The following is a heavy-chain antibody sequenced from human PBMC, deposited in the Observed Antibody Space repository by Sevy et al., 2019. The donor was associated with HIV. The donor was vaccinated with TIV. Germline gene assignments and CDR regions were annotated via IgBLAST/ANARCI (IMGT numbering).Heavy chain of an antibody. V-gene: IGHV6-1*01. D-gene: IGHD6-19*01. J-gene: IGHJ5*02. Sequence: SQTLSLTCAISGDSVSSNSAAWNWIRQSPSRGLEWLGRTYYRSKWYNDYAVSVKSRITINPDKAKNQFSLQLNSVTPVDTAVYYCASDSVFGYSSENWFDPWGQGTLVTVSS. CDR2: TYYRSKWYN. CDR1: GDSVSSNSAA. CDR3: ASDSVFGYSSENWFDP.